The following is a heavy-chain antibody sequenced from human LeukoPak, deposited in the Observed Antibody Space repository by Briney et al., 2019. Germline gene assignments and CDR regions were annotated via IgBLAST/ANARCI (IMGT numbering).Heavy chain of an antibody. CDR3: ARVRITMVRGGRYYYYYYMDV. Sequence: CLRPSCAVSGLTSSSVWVRWVRQAPGNGMEWVANIKQDVSEKSYMDSVKSRFTISRDNAKNSLYLQMNGLRAEDTAVYYCARVRITMVRGGRYYYYYYMDVWGKGTTVTVSS. J-gene: IGHJ6*03. CDR1: GLTSSSVW. V-gene: IGHV3-7*01. D-gene: IGHD3-10*01. CDR2: IKQDVSEK.